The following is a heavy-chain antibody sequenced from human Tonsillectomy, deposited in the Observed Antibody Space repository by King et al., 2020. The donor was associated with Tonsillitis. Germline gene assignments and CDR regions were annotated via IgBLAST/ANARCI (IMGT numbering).Heavy chain of an antibody. Sequence: QLVQSGGGVVQPGRSLRVSCAASGFTFSSYSLHWVRQAPGKGLEWVALISYDASRTYYADSVKGRFTISRDNSNNTLYLQMTSLRTEDTAVYYCARERLWSSGWGIDNWGQGTLVTVSS. D-gene: IGHD6-19*01. CDR1: GFTFSSYS. CDR2: ISYDASRT. J-gene: IGHJ4*02. V-gene: IGHV3-33*05. CDR3: ARERLWSSGWGIDN.